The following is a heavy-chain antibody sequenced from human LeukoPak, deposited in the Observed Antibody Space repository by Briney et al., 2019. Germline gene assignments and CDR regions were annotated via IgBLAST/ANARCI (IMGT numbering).Heavy chain of an antibody. CDR2: IDSDGSST. J-gene: IGHJ4*02. V-gene: IGHV3-74*01. CDR1: GSTFRSYW. D-gene: IGHD2-2*01. Sequence: EPGGSLRLSCEASGSTFRSYWMHWVRQAPGKGLVWVSRIDSDGSSTSYADSVKGRFTISRDNAKNTLYLQMNSLRVEDTAVYYCAAAYRSSTTCYSPTDTNWGQGTLVTVSS. CDR3: AAAYRSSTTCYSPTDTN.